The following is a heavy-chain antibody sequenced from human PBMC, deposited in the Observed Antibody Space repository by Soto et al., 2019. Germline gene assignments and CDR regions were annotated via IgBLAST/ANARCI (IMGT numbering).Heavy chain of an antibody. CDR2: ISYDGSNK. J-gene: IGHJ6*02. CDR1: GFTFSSYG. D-gene: IGHD3-3*01. V-gene: IGHV3-30*18. Sequence: GGSLRLSCAASGFTFSSYGMHWVRQAPGKGLEWVAVISYDGSNKYYADSVKGRFTISRDNSKNTLYLQMNSLRAEDTAVYYCAKDAYITVFGVVSNYGMDVWRQGTTVTVSS. CDR3: AKDAYITVFGVVSNYGMDV.